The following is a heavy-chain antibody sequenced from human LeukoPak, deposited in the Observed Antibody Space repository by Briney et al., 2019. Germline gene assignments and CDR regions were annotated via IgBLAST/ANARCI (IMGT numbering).Heavy chain of an antibody. CDR3: AKMDYGSEYYYLDY. J-gene: IGHJ4*02. CDR1: GGSTSSYH. V-gene: IGHV4-59*01. D-gene: IGHD3-10*01. CDR2: IHYSGSS. Sequence: SETLSLTCTVSGGSTSSYHWSWLRQPPGKGLEWIGFIHYSGSSGYNPSLRSRVTMSVDTSKNQISLKLTSVTAADTAVYCCAKMDYGSEYYYLDYWAQGTLVTVSS.